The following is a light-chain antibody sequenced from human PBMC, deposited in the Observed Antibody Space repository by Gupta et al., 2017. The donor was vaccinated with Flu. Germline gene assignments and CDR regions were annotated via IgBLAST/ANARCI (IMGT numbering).Light chain of an antibody. CDR2: GAS. CDR1: QDISRF. J-gene: IGKJ4*01. CDR3: QQLNSYPSWT. V-gene: IGKV1-9*01. Sequence: DRVTITCRASQDISRFLAWHQQKPGKAPKLLIYGASTLQSGVPSRCSGSGSGTEVTLTISSLQPEDSATYYCQQLNSYPSWTFGGGTKVEI.